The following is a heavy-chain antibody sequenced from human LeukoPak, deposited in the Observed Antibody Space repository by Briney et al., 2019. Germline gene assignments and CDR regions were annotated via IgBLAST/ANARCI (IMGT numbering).Heavy chain of an antibody. CDR3: ARGDDSGYYDYFDY. D-gene: IGHD3-22*01. V-gene: IGHV3-53*01. J-gene: IGHJ4*02. CDR2: IYTGGNT. Sequence: PGRSLRLSCAASGFTFSSYAMHWVRQAPGKGLEWVSTIYTGGNTYYAASVKGRFTISRDFSKNTVFLHMNSLRAEDTAMYYCARGDDSGYYDYFDYWGQGALVTVSS. CDR1: GFTFSSYA.